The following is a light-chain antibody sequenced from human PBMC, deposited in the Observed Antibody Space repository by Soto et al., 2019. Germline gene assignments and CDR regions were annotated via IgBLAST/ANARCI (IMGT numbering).Light chain of an antibody. J-gene: IGKJ2*01. Sequence: DIQMTQSPSSLSASIGDRVTITCRASQSIRSDLNWYQQKPGKAPKLLIYAASSLQSGVPPRFTGRGSETDFTLTISSLQAEDFATYYCHQSSTTPYTFGQGTNLEIK. V-gene: IGKV1-39*01. CDR3: HQSSTTPYT. CDR1: QSIRSD. CDR2: AAS.